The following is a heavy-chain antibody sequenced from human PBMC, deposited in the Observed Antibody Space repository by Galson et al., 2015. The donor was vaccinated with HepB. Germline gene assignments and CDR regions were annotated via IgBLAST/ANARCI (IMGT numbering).Heavy chain of an antibody. D-gene: IGHD6-13*01. CDR3: TRNILRCSSCNNWFDP. Sequence: SLRLSCAASGFTFSGSAMHWVRQASGKGLEWVGRIRSKANSYATAYAASVKGRFTISRDDSKNTAYLQMNSLKTEDTAVYYCTRNILRCSSCNNWFDPWGQGTLVTVSS. CDR2: IRSKANSYAT. CDR1: GFTFSGSA. V-gene: IGHV3-73*01. J-gene: IGHJ5*02.